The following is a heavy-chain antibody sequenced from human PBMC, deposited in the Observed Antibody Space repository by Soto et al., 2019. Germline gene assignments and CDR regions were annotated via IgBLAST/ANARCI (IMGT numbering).Heavy chain of an antibody. D-gene: IGHD5-12*01. J-gene: IGHJ4*02. CDR2: INHRGST. CDR1: GGSFIGYY. CDR3: ARGDPYSGYVV. V-gene: IGHV4-34*01. Sequence: PSETLPLTCAFYGGSFIGYYWIWIRQPPGKGLEWTGEINHRGSTNCNPSLKSRVTISVDTSKNQFSLKLSSVTAADTAVYYCARGDPYSGYVVWGQGTLVTVSS.